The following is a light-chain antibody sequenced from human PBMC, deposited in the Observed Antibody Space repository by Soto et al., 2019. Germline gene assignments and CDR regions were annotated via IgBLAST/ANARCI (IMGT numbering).Light chain of an antibody. J-gene: IGKJ1*01. CDR3: QQYGSPPQT. CDR2: GAS. CDR1: QSVSSSY. Sequence: EIVLTQYPGTLSLSPGERATLSCRASQSVSSSYLAWYQQKPGQAPRLLIYGASSRATGIPDRFSGSGSGTDFTLTISRLEPEDFVVYYCQQYGSPPQTFGQGTKVEI. V-gene: IGKV3-20*01.